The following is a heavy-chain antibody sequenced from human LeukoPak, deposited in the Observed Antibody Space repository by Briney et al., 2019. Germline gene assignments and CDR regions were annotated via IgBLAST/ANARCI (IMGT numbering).Heavy chain of an antibody. CDR1: GGSISSYY. V-gene: IGHV4-59*01. CDR2: IYYSGST. D-gene: IGHD6-19*01. J-gene: IGHJ4*02. Sequence: SETLSLTCTVSGGSISSYYWSWIRQPPGKGLEWIGYIYYSGSTNYNPSLKSPVTISVDTSKNQFSLKLSSVTAADTAVYYCAREGGWYASIDYWGQGTLVTVSS. CDR3: AREGGWYASIDY.